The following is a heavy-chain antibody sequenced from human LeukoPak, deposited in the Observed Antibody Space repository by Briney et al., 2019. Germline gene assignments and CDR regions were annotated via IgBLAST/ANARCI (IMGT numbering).Heavy chain of an antibody. Sequence: ASVKVSRKASGYTFTGYYMHWVRQAPGQGLEWMGWINPNSGGTNYAQKFQGRVTMTRDTSISTAYMELSRLRSDDTAVYYCARESKWLRYFDYWGQGTLVTVSS. J-gene: IGHJ4*02. V-gene: IGHV1-2*02. CDR2: INPNSGGT. CDR3: ARESKWLRYFDY. CDR1: GYTFTGYY. D-gene: IGHD5-12*01.